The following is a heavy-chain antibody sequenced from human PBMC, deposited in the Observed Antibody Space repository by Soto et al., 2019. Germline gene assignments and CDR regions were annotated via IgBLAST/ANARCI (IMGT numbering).Heavy chain of an antibody. D-gene: IGHD3-16*01. Sequence: GGSLRLSCAASGFTFSSYAMSWVRQAPGKGLEWVSAISGSGGSTYYADSVKGRFTISRDNSKNTLYLQMNSLRAEDTAVYYCANSKYDYVWGTIDYWGQGTLVTVSS. J-gene: IGHJ4*02. CDR2: ISGSGGST. V-gene: IGHV3-23*01. CDR1: GFTFSSYA. CDR3: ANSKYDYVWGTIDY.